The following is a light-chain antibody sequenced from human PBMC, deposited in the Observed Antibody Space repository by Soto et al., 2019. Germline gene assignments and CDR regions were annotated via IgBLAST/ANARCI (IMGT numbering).Light chain of an antibody. CDR3: AAWDDILNGYV. CDR2: SNY. V-gene: IGLV1-44*01. Sequence: QSVLTQPPSASGTPGQRVTISCSGSSSNIERNTVTWYQQLPGTAPKLVIYSNYDRPSGVPDRFSGSTSGTSASLVIRGLQSEDEADYYCAAWDDILNGYVFGGGTKVTVL. CDR1: SSNIERNT. J-gene: IGLJ1*01.